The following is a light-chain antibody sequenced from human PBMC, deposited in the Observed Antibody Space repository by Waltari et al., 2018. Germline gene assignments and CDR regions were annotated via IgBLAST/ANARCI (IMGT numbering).Light chain of an antibody. CDR3: CSYAGSSTFLYV. J-gene: IGLJ1*01. CDR1: SRDVGSYNL. V-gene: IGLV2-23*02. CDR2: EVS. Sequence: QSALTQPASVSGSPGQSITISCTGTSRDVGSYNLVSWYQQHPGKAPKLMIYEVSKRLSGVSNRFSGSKSGNTASLTISGLQAEDEADYYCCSYAGSSTFLYVFGTGTKVTVL.